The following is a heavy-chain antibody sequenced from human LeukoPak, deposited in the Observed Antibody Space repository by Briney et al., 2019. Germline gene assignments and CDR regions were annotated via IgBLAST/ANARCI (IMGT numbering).Heavy chain of an antibody. V-gene: IGHV4-4*07. D-gene: IGHD2-15*01. CDR1: GGSISSYY. Sequence: SETLSLTCTVSGGSISSYYWSWIRQPAGKGLEWIGRIYTSGSTNYNPSLKSRVTISVDTSKNQFSLKLSSVTAADTAVYYCARHSIIGGTEYAFDIWGQGTMVTVSS. CDR3: ARHSIIGGTEYAFDI. CDR2: IYTSGST. J-gene: IGHJ3*02.